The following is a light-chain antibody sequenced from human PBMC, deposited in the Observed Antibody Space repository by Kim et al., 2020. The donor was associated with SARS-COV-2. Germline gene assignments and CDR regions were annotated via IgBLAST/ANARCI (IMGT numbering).Light chain of an antibody. J-gene: IGKJ5*01. V-gene: IGKV3-20*01. Sequence: ENVLTQSPGTLSLSPGERATVSCRASQSVSSNYLAWYQQKPGQAPRLLIYDASSRATGIPDRFSGSGSGTDFTLTISRLEPEDFAVYYCQRYGTAPITFAQGTRLEIK. CDR2: DAS. CDR1: QSVSSNY. CDR3: QRYGTAPIT.